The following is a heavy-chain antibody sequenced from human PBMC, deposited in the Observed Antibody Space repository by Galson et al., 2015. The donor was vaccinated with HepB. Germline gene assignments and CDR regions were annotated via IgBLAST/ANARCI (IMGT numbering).Heavy chain of an antibody. V-gene: IGHV3-33*01. D-gene: IGHD2-15*01. CDR1: GFTFSSYG. J-gene: IGHJ4*02. CDR2: IWYDGSNK. CDR3: ARDRCSGGSCYTLGSLDY. Sequence: SLRLSCAASGFTFSSYGMHWVRQAPGKGLEWVAVIWYDGSNKYYADSVKGRFTISRDNSKNTLYLQMNSLRAEDTAVHYCARDRCSGGSCYTLGSLDYWGQGTLVTVSS.